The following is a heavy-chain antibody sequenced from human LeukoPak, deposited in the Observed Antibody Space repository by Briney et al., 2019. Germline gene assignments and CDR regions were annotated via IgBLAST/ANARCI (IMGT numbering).Heavy chain of an antibody. CDR2: INPNSGGT. CDR1: GCTFTGYY. CDR3: ARLAPFYGDYVVDY. Sequence: ASVKVSCKASGCTFTGYYMHWVRQAPGQGLEWMGWINPNSGGTNYAQKFQGRVTMTRDTSISTAYMELSRLRSDDTAVYYCARLAPFYGDYVVDYWGQGTLVTVSS. J-gene: IGHJ4*02. V-gene: IGHV1-2*02. D-gene: IGHD4-17*01.